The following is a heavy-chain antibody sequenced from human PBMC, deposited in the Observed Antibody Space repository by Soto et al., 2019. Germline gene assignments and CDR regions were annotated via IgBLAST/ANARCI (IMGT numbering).Heavy chain of an antibody. J-gene: IGHJ4*02. CDR2: ISGSGGST. CDR3: AKGNPVAGLQYYFDY. CDR1: GFTFSSYA. V-gene: IGHV3-23*01. D-gene: IGHD6-19*01. Sequence: EVQLLESGGGLVQPGGTLRLSCAASGFTFSSYAMSWVRQAPGKRLEWVSAISGSGGSTYYADSVKGRFTISRDNSKNTLYLQMNSLRAEDTAVHYCAKGNPVAGLQYYFDYWGQGTLVTVSS.